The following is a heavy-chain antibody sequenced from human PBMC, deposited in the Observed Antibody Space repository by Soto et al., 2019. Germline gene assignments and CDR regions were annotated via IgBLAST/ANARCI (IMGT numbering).Heavy chain of an antibody. CDR3: AGVDDYYDSSGYPYYYYGMDV. J-gene: IGHJ6*02. V-gene: IGHV3-7*01. CDR1: GFTFSSYW. D-gene: IGHD3-22*01. CDR2: IKQDGSEK. Sequence: GGSLRLSCAASGFTFSSYWMSWVRQAPGKGLEWVANIKQDGSEKYYVDSVKGRFTISRDNAKNSLYLQMNSLRAEDTAVYYCAGVDDYYDSSGYPYYYYGMDVWGQGTTVTVSS.